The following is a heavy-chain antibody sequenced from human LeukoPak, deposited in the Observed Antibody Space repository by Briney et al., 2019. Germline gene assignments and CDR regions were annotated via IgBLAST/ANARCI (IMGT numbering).Heavy chain of an antibody. D-gene: IGHD6-13*01. CDR1: GFTFSSYD. Sequence: PGGSLRLSCAASGFTFSSYDMHWVRQATGKGLEWVSAIGTAGDTYYPGSVKGRFTISRENAKNSLYLQMNSLRAGDTAVYYCARAIAAADYNWFDPWGQGTLVTVSS. CDR2: IGTAGDT. V-gene: IGHV3-13*01. J-gene: IGHJ5*02. CDR3: ARAIAAADYNWFDP.